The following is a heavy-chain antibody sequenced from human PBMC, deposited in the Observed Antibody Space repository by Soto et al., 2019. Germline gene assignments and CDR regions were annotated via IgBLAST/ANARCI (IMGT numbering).Heavy chain of an antibody. CDR3: ARDLARDNLLFVY. D-gene: IGHD1-20*01. J-gene: IGHJ4*02. CDR1: GGSISSYY. V-gene: IGHV4-59*01. CDR2: IYYSGST. Sequence: SETLSLTCTVSGGSISSYYWSWIRQPPGKGLEWIGYIYYSGSTNYNPSLKSRVTISVDTSKNQFSLKLSSVTAADTAVYYCARDLARDNLLFVYWGQGTLVTVS.